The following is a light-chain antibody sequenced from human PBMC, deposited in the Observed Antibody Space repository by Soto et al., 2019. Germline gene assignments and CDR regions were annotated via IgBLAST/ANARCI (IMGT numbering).Light chain of an antibody. CDR2: SDD. CDR3: AAWDDNLNGPL. CDR1: NSNIGRYS. Sequence: QSVLTQPPSLSGTTGQRVTISCSGSNSNIGRYSVNWYQHFPGTAPKILIYSDDERPSGVTDRFSGSKSGTSASLAISGLQSEDEAEYYCAAWDDNLNGPLFGGGTKVTVL. J-gene: IGLJ3*02. V-gene: IGLV1-44*01.